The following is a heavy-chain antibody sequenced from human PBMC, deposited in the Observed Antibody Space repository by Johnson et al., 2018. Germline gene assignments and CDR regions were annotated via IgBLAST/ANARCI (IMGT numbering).Heavy chain of an antibody. CDR1: GFRFRDYW. Sequence: VQLVQSGGGLGQPGGSLRLSCAASGFRFRDYWMTWVRQTPGKGLEFVSAITATGIGTYYVDSVKGRFTIYRATAKNSLYLQMNSLRDEDPAVYYGSGGGYGFWSGYYWLYYYYYGMDGWGQGTTVTVSS. CDR3: SGGGYGFWSGYYWLYYYYYGMDG. CDR2: ITATGIGT. V-gene: IGHV3-48*02. D-gene: IGHD3-3*01. J-gene: IGHJ6*02.